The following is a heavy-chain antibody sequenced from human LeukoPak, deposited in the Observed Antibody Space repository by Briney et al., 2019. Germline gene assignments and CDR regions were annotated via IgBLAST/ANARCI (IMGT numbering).Heavy chain of an antibody. CDR3: ARDQTIYYYGSGSMRVLGPYGMDV. V-gene: IGHV3-33*01. J-gene: IGHJ6*02. Sequence: GGSLRLSCAASGFTFSSYGMHWVRKAPGKGMERVAVIWYDGSNKYYADSVKGRFTISRDNSKNTLYLQMNSLRAEDTAVYYCARDQTIYYYGSGSMRVLGPYGMDVWGQGTTVTVSS. CDR1: GFTFSSYG. CDR2: IWYDGSNK. D-gene: IGHD3-10*01.